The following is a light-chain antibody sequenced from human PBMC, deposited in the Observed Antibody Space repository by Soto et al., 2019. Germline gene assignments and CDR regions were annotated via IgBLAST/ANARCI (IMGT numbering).Light chain of an antibody. CDR1: SSDVGGYNY. V-gene: IGLV2-14*01. CDR2: DVN. CDR3: SSYTSSNTVV. J-gene: IGLJ3*02. Sequence: QSALTQPASVSGSPGQSFSISCTGTSSDVGGYNYVCWYQQHPGKAPKLIIYDVNNRPSGVSNRFSGSKSGNTASLSISGLQAEDEADYYCSSYTSSNTVVFGGGTKVTVL.